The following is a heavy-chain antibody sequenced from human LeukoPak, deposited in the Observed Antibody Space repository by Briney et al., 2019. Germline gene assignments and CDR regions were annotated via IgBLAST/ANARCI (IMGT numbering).Heavy chain of an antibody. CDR1: GFTFSSYA. V-gene: IGHV3-23*01. D-gene: IGHD4-17*01. Sequence: GGSLRLSCAASGFTFSSYAMSWVRQAPGKGLEWVSAISGSGGSTYYADAVKGRFTIPRDNSKNTLYLQMNSLRAEDTAVYYCAKEGNGDYYFDYWGQGTLVTVSS. CDR3: AKEGNGDYYFDY. CDR2: ISGSGGST. J-gene: IGHJ4*02.